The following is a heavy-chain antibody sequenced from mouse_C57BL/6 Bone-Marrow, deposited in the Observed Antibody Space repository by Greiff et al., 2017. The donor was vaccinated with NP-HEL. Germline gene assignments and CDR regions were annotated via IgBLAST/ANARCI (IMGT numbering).Heavy chain of an antibody. J-gene: IGHJ2*01. D-gene: IGHD2-5*01. V-gene: IGHV1-81*01. CDR3: ARPFYYSNYFDY. CDR2: IYPRSGNT. Sequence: QVQLQQSGAELARPGASVKLSCKASGYTFTSYGISWVKQRTGQGLEWIGEIYPRSGNTYYNEKFKGKATLTADKSSSTAYMELRSLTSEDSAVYFCARPFYYSNYFDYWGQGTTLTVSS. CDR1: GYTFTSYG.